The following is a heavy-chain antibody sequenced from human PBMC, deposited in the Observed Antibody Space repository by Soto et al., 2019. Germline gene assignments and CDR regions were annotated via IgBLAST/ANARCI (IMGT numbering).Heavy chain of an antibody. V-gene: IGHV1-18*04. CDR2: ISAYNGNT. D-gene: IGHD3-3*02. Sequence: QVQLVQSGAEMKKPGASVKVSCKASGYTFTTYGISWVRQAPGQGLEWMGWISAYNGNTHYAQKLQGRVTMTTDTSTRPDYVELSSLRSDATAVDYCAREHFPYTYDSLDYWGQGTLVNVSS. CDR1: GYTFTTYG. J-gene: IGHJ4*02. CDR3: AREHFPYTYDSLDY.